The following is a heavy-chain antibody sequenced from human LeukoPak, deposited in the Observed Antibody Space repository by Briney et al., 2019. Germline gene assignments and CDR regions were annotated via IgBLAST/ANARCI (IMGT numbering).Heavy chain of an antibody. J-gene: IGHJ4*02. D-gene: IGHD3-10*01. Sequence: SETLSLTCTVSGGSFEHYFWSWIRQPPGKGLEWIGYVYYSGSTDYSPSLKRRLTISADTSKNQFSLKLNSVTAADTAVYYCASHRRSHGSEYWGQGTLVTVSS. CDR2: VYYSGST. V-gene: IGHV4-59*01. CDR3: ASHRRSHGSEY. CDR1: GGSFEHYF.